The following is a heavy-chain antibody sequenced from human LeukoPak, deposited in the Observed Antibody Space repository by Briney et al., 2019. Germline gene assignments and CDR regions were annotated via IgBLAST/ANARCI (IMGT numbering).Heavy chain of an antibody. CDR1: GFTFSNAW. D-gene: IGHD4-17*01. Sequence: GGSLRLSCAASGFTFSNAWMSWVRQAPGKGLEWVGRIKSKTEGGTTDYAAPVKGRFTISRDDSKNTLYLQMNSLKTEDTAVYYCTTVGPDDYGDYYYYYMDVWGKGTTVTVSS. CDR3: TTVGPDDYGDYYYYYMDV. CDR2: IKSKTEGGTT. J-gene: IGHJ6*03. V-gene: IGHV3-15*01.